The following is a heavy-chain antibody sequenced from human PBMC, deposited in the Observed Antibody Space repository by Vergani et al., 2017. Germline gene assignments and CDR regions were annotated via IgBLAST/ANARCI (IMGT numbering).Heavy chain of an antibody. CDR1: GGSFSGYY. CDR3: ARINQGYYGMDV. CDR2: INHSGST. D-gene: IGHD1-14*01. Sequence: QVQLQQWGAGLLKPSETLSLTCAVYGGSFSGYYWSWIRQPPGKGLEWIGEINHSGSTNYNPSLKSRFTISVDTSKNQFSLKLSSVTAADTAVYYCARINQGYYGMDVWGQGTTVTVSS. V-gene: IGHV4-34*01. J-gene: IGHJ6*02.